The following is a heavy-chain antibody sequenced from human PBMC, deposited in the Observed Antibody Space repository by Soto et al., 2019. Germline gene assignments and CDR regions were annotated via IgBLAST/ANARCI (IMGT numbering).Heavy chain of an antibody. D-gene: IGHD5-18*01. CDR2: IVPIFGTA. J-gene: IGHJ4*02. V-gene: IGHV1-69*13. Sequence: SVKVSCKASGATFSSYAITWVRQTPGQGLEWMGGIVPIFGTADYAQKFQGRVTISADESTSTIYMELRSLRSDDTAVYYCARDPEGYSFGYFDFWGQGTLVTVSS. CDR3: ARDPEGYSFGYFDF. CDR1: GATFSSYA.